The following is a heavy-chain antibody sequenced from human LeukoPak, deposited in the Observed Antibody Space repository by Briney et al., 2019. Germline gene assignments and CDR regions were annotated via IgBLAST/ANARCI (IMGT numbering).Heavy chain of an antibody. CDR3: ARSLYSGTYSIDY. J-gene: IGHJ4*02. CDR1: GFTFSSYG. D-gene: IGHD1-26*01. Sequence: PGRSLRLSCAASGFTFSSYGMHWVRQAPGKGLEWVAVISYDGSNKYYADSVKGRFTISRDNSKNTLYLQMNSLRAEDTAVYYCARSLYSGTYSIDYWGQGTLVTVSS. V-gene: IGHV3-30*03. CDR2: ISYDGSNK.